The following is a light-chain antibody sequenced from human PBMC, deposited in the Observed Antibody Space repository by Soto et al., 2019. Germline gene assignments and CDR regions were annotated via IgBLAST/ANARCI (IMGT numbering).Light chain of an antibody. V-gene: IGKV1-27*01. CDR1: QGLSNY. CDR2: ATS. J-gene: IGKJ3*01. Sequence: DIQMTQSPSSLAASVGDRVTISCRASQGLSNYLAWYQQKPGKAPKLLIYATSTLQSGVSSRFTGSGSGTDFTLTISSLQPEDVATYYCQKYNWPPFTFGPGTKVHI. CDR3: QKYNWPPFT.